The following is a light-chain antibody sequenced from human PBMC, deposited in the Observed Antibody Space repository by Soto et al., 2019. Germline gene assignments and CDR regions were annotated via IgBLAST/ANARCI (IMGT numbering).Light chain of an antibody. CDR1: SSDIGGYDY. Sequence: QSVLTQPASVSGSPGQSITITCTGTSSDIGGYDYVSWYQHHPGKAPKVIIYGVTNRPSGVSHRFSGSKSANTASLTISGLQAEDEADYYCSSYTSNSPYVFGTGTKVTVL. V-gene: IGLV2-14*01. CDR2: GVT. CDR3: SSYTSNSPYV. J-gene: IGLJ1*01.